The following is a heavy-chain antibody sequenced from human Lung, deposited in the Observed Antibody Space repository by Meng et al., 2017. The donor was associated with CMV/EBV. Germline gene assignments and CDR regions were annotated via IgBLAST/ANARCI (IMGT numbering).Heavy chain of an antibody. D-gene: IGHD2-2*01. CDR3: AKVVRLGYCSSTSCPARSYYYYGMDV. Sequence: GESXKISCAASGFTFSDFSMHWVRQAPGKGLEWVAFIRYDGSNKYYADSVKGRFTISRDNSKNTLYLQMNSLRAEDTAVYYCAKVVRLGYCSSTSCPARSYYYYGMDVWXQGTTVTVSS. CDR2: IRYDGSNK. CDR1: GFTFSDFS. V-gene: IGHV3-30*02. J-gene: IGHJ6*02.